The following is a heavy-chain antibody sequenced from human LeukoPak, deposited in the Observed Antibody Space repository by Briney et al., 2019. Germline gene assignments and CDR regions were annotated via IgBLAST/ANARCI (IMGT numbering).Heavy chain of an antibody. Sequence: ASVKVSCKASGGTFSSYAISWVRQAPGQGLEWMGGIIPIFGTANYAQKFQGRVTITADESTSTAYMELSSLRSEDTAVYYCAVKDIVVVPARGDWFDPWGQGTLVTVSS. CDR2: IIPIFGTA. CDR1: GGTFSSYA. D-gene: IGHD2-2*01. CDR3: AVKDIVVVPARGDWFDP. V-gene: IGHV1-69*13. J-gene: IGHJ5*02.